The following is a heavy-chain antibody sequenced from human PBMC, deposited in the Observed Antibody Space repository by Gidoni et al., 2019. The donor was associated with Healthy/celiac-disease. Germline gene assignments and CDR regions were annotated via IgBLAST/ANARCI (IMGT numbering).Heavy chain of an antibody. Sequence: EVQLLESGGGLVQPGGSVRLFCAASGVTFSRYSMRWVRQAPGKGLEWVSAISGSGGSTNYADSVKCRCTIARDNSKNTLYLQMNSLRAEDTAVYYCAKGSSSWYDAGWFDPWGQGTLVTVSA. J-gene: IGHJ5*02. D-gene: IGHD6-13*01. V-gene: IGHV3-23*01. CDR2: ISGSGGST. CDR1: GVTFSRYS. CDR3: AKGSSSWYDAGWFDP.